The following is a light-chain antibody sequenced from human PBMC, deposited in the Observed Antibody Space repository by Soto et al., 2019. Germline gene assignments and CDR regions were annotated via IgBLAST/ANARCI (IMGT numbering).Light chain of an antibody. Sequence: EIVLTQSPDTLSLSPGESATLSCRASQSVSNSYLAWYQQKPGRAPRLLIYGASNRATGIPDRFSGSGSGTDFTLTISGLEPEDFAVFYCQQYDDSITFGQGTRLEIE. V-gene: IGKV3-20*01. J-gene: IGKJ5*01. CDR2: GAS. CDR3: QQYDDSIT. CDR1: QSVSNSY.